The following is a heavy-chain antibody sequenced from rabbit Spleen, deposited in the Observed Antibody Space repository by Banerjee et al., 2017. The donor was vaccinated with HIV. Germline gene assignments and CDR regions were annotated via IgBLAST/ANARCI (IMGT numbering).Heavy chain of an antibody. Sequence: AQLEESGGGLVKPEGSLTLTCKASGVSLNDKDVMCWVRQAPGKGLEWIACINTYTDKGVYATWAKGRFTISRTSSTTVTLQMTSLTAADTATYFCARDLTSVIGWNFNLWGQGTLVTVS. CDR3: ARDLTSVIGWNFNL. CDR1: GVSLNDKDV. J-gene: IGHJ4*01. CDR2: INTYTDKG. D-gene: IGHD1-1*01. V-gene: IGHV1S45*01.